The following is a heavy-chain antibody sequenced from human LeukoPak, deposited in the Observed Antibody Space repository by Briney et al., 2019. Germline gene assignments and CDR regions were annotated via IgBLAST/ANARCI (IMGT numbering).Heavy chain of an antibody. CDR2: ISYDGSNK. Sequence: GGSLRLSCAASGFTFSSYAMHWVRQAPGKGLEWVAVISYDGSNKYYADSVKGRFTISRDNSKNTVYLQMNSLRTEDSAVYYCARDGGSGTYVETYYSGMDVWGQGTTVTVSS. J-gene: IGHJ6*02. CDR3: ARDGGSGTYVETYYSGMDV. V-gene: IGHV3-30*14. CDR1: GFTFSSYA. D-gene: IGHD1-26*01.